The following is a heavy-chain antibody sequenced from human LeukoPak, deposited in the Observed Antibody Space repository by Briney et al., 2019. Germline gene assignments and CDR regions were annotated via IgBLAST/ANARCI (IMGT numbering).Heavy chain of an antibody. CDR1: GGSISRGSYY. CDR3: ARRAEYYMDV. V-gene: IGHV4-61*02. Sequence: SQTLSLTCTVSGGSISRGSYYWNWIRQPAGKGLEWIGRIYTSGSTNYNPSLKSRVTISVDTSKNQFSLKLSSVTAADTAVYYCARRAEYYMDVWGKGTTVTVSS. D-gene: IGHD1-14*01. J-gene: IGHJ6*03. CDR2: IYTSGST.